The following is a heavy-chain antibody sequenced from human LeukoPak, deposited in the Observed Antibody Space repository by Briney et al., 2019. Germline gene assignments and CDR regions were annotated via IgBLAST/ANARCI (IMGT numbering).Heavy chain of an antibody. Sequence: PGGSLRLTCAASGFTFCSYSRTWVPRAPGNELEWVSSFSCSSSYLFYADSVRGRFTTSRDNAKNSLDLQMNSLRAEHTAVYYCAIDRSDYYDSSGYYRGELDFWGQGTLVTVSS. CDR3: AIDRSDYYDSSGYYRGELDF. D-gene: IGHD3-22*01. V-gene: IGHV3-21*01. CDR1: GFTFCSYS. CDR2: FSCSSSYL. J-gene: IGHJ4*02.